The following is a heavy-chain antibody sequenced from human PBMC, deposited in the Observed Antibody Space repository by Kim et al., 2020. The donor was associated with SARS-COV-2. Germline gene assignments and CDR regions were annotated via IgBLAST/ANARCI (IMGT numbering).Heavy chain of an antibody. D-gene: IGHD3-22*01. CDR1: GFTFSSYA. CDR3: AKDPTPYYYDSSGYYYAHAFDI. Sequence: GGSLRLSCAASGFTFSSYAMSWVRQAPGKGLEWVSAISGSGGSTYYADSVKGRFTISRDNSKNTLYLQMNSLRAEDTAVYYCAKDPTPYYYDSSGYYYAHAFDIWGQGTMVTVSS. V-gene: IGHV3-23*01. CDR2: ISGSGGST. J-gene: IGHJ3*02.